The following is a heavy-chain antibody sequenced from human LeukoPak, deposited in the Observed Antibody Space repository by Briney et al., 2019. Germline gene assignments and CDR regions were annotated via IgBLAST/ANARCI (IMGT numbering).Heavy chain of an antibody. CDR3: ARGGGYGDFSPNDY. Sequence: SETLSLTCTVSGGSISSSIYFWGWIRQPPGKGLEWIGEINHSGSTNYNPSLKSRVTISVDTSKNQFSLKLSSVTAADTAVYYCARGGGYGDFSPNDYWGQGTLVTVSS. J-gene: IGHJ4*02. CDR1: GGSISSSIYF. D-gene: IGHD4-17*01. CDR2: INHSGST. V-gene: IGHV4-39*07.